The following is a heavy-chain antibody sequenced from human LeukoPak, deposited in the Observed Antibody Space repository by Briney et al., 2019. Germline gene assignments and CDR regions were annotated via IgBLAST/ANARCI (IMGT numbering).Heavy chain of an antibody. CDR3: AKRHRSRSYYFDY. D-gene: IGHD4-17*01. CDR1: GFTFGSDW. CDR2: ISGSGGST. V-gene: IGHV3-23*01. J-gene: IGHJ4*02. Sequence: PGGSLRLSCAASGFTFGSDWMIWVRQAPGKGLEWVSAISGSGGSTYYADSVKGRFTISRDNSKNTLYLQMNSLRAEDTAVYYCAKRHRSRSYYFDYWGQGTLVTVSS.